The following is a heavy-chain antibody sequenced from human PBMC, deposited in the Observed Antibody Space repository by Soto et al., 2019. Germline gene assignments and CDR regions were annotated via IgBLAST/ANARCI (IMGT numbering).Heavy chain of an antibody. J-gene: IGHJ3*02. V-gene: IGHV4-59*01. D-gene: IGHD2-2*01. CDR1: GGSISSYY. CDR2: IYYSGST. Sequence: PSETLSLTCTVSGGSISSYYWSWIRQPPGKGLEWIGYIYYSGSTNYNPSLKSRVTISVDTSKNQFSLKLSSVTAADTAVYYCGRYCSSPGCYAEVFDIGGKGTMAT. CDR3: GRYCSSPGCYAEVFDI.